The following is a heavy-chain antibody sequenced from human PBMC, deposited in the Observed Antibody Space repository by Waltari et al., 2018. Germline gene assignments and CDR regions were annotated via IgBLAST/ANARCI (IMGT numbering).Heavy chain of an antibody. CDR1: GLTWRIYW. V-gene: IGHV3-74*01. Sequence: EVQLVESGGGLVQPGGSLRLTGAASGLTWRIYWMHWVRQAPGKGLGWVSRIDFDGSGTSYADSVKGRFTISRDNAKNTVYLQMNSVRAEDTAVYYCIRDFGEPGATNVFDIWGQGTMVTVSS. CDR3: IRDFGEPGATNVFDI. CDR2: IDFDGSGT. D-gene: IGHD3-16*01. J-gene: IGHJ3*02.